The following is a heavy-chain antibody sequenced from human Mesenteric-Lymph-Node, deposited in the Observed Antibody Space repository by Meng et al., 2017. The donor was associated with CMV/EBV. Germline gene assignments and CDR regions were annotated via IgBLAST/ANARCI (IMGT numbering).Heavy chain of an antibody. Sequence: GGSLRLSCAASGFTFDDYGMSWVRQAPGKGLEWVSGINWNGGSTGYADSVKGRFTISRDNAKNSLFLQMNSLRAEDTAVYFCATSPGTQRVTAHGAVVYDDAYFDHWGQGTLVTVSS. V-gene: IGHV3-20*04. D-gene: IGHD3-22*01. CDR1: GFTFDDYG. CDR3: ATSPGTQRVTAHGAVVYDDAYFDH. CDR2: INWNGGST. J-gene: IGHJ4*02.